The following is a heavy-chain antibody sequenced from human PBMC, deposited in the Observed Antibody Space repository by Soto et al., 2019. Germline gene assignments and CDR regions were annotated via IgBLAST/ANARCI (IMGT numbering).Heavy chain of an antibody. CDR2: MSTYTGDT. CDR1: GYSFTVYG. D-gene: IGHD3-10*01. Sequence: QVRLVQSGAEVRRPGASVKVSCKTYGYSFTVYGISWARQAPGQGLEWMGWMSTYTGDTNYARKFRGRVTMTTDISASTASMELRSLTSDDTAVYYCARDPGGATGFDPWGQGTPVIVST. J-gene: IGHJ5*02. CDR3: ARDPGGATGFDP. V-gene: IGHV1-18*01.